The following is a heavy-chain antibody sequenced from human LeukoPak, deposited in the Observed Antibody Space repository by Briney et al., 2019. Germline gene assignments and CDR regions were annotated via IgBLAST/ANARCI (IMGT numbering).Heavy chain of an antibody. CDR3: ARSRVPAAIWEEYFQH. J-gene: IGHJ1*01. CDR2: INPNSGGT. V-gene: IGHV1-2*02. Sequence: RASVKVSCTASGGTFSSYAISWVRQAPGQGLEWMGWINPNSGGTNYAQKFQGRVTMTRDTSISTAYMELSRLRSDDTAVYYCARSRVPAAIWEEYFQHWGQGTLVTVSS. D-gene: IGHD2-2*02. CDR1: GGTFSSYA.